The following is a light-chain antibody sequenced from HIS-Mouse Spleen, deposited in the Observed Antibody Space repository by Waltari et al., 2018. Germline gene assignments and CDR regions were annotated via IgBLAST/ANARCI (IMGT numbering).Light chain of an antibody. CDR1: ALPKKY. Sequence: SYELTQPPSVSVSPGQTARFTCSGDALPKKYAYWYQQKSGQAPVLCIYEDSKRPSGIPVGYSGSSSGRMATLTISGAQVEDEADYYCYSTDSSGNHRVFGGGTKLTVL. V-gene: IGLV3-10*01. J-gene: IGLJ2*01. CDR2: EDS. CDR3: YSTDSSGNHRV.